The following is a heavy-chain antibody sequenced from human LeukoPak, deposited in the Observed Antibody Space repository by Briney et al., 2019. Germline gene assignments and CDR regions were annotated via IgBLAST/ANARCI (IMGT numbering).Heavy chain of an antibody. CDR1: GFTFSSYW. J-gene: IGHJ6*03. CDR2: IKQDGKAK. CDR3: AREFPFYYYMDV. V-gene: IGHV3-7*01. Sequence: GGSLRLSWAASGFTFSSYWMSWVRQAPGKGLEWVANIKQDGKAKYYVDSVKGRFTISRDSAKNSLYLQMNSLRVEDTAVYYCAREFPFYYYMDVWGKGTTVTVSS.